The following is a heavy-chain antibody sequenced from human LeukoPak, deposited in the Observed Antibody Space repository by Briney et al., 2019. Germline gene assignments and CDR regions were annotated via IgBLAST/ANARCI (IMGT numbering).Heavy chain of an antibody. Sequence: GGSLRLSCAASGLTYTDFWMHWVRQAPGKGLEWVSLIKNVGSVTRYADSVKGRFIISRDDAKNTLDLQMNSLKVDDTAVYYCATGHSYGYDYWGQGILVTVSS. J-gene: IGHJ4*02. CDR1: GLTYTDFW. V-gene: IGHV3-74*01. D-gene: IGHD5-18*01. CDR2: IKNVGSVT. CDR3: ATGHSYGYDY.